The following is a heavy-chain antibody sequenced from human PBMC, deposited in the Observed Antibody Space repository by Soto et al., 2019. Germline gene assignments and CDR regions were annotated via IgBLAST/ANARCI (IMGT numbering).Heavy chain of an antibody. V-gene: IGHV3-23*01. J-gene: IGHJ4*02. CDR1: GFTFSNYG. D-gene: IGHD3-16*01. CDR2: ISGDGSTT. CDR3: AQKLTFGRVPPYY. Sequence: EVQLLESGGGLEQPGGSLRLSCAASGFTFSNYGMNWVRQAPGKGLEWVSTISGDGSTTYYADSVKGRFTISRDNSKDTLYLQMNSLRVEDTALYYCAQKLTFGRVPPYYWGQGTLVTVSS.